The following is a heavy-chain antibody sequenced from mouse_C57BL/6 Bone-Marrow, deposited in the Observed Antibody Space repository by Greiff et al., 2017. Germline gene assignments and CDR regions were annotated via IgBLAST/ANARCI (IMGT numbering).Heavy chain of an antibody. J-gene: IGHJ3*01. Sequence: VQLQQPGAELVRPGSSVKLSCKASGYTFTSYWMDWVKQRPGQGLEWIGNIYPSDSETHYNQKFKDKATLTVDKSSSTAYMQLSSLTSEASAVYYCARWGDNSGYEGFAYWGQGTLVTVSA. V-gene: IGHV1-61*01. CDR1: GYTFTSYW. CDR2: IYPSDSET. CDR3: ARWGDNSGYEGFAY. D-gene: IGHD3-2*02.